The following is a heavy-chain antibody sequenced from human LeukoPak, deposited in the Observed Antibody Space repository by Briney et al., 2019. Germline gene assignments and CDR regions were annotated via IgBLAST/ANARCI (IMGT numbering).Heavy chain of an antibody. J-gene: IGHJ6*02. CDR3: ARHDCSSTSCYTGNYYYYYGMDV. Sequence: SETLSLTCTVSGGSISSYYWSWIRQPPGKGLEWIGYIYYSGSTNYNPSLKSRVTISVDTSKNQFSLKLSSVTAADTAVYYCARHDCSSTSCYTGNYYYYYGMDVWGQGTTVTVSS. D-gene: IGHD2-2*02. CDR2: IYYSGST. V-gene: IGHV4-59*08. CDR1: GGSISSYY.